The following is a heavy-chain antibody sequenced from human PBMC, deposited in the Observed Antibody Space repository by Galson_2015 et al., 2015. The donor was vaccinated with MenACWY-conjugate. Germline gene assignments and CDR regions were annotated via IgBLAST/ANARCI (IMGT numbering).Heavy chain of an antibody. V-gene: IGHV1-46*01. J-gene: IGHJ6*02. D-gene: IGHD3-10*01. CDR2: INPSGGST. CDR3: ARANYYGSGSYSGVTRSMYGMDV. CDR1: GYTFTSYY. Sequence: SVKVSCKASGYTFTSYYMHWVRQAPGQGLEWMGIINPSGGSTSYAQKFQGRVTMTRDTSTSTVYMELSSLRSEDTAVYYCARANYYGSGSYSGVTRSMYGMDVWGQGTTVTVSS.